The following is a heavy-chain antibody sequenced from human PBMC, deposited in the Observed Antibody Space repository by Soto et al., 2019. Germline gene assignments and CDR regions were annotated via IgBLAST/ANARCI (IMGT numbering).Heavy chain of an antibody. CDR3: ARRVPRETYFDY. V-gene: IGHV5-51*01. CDR2: IYPSDSDA. J-gene: IGHJ4*02. Sequence: GESLKISCKGSGYIFTNQWIGWVRQIPGKGLECMGIIYPSDSDARYSPSFQGQVTISADKSINTAYLQWNSLKASDSAIYYCARRVPRETYFDYWGQGTLVTVSS. D-gene: IGHD3-10*02. CDR1: GYIFTNQW.